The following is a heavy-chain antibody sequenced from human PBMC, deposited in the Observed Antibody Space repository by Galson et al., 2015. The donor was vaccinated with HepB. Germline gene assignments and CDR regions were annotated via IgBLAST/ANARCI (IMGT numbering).Heavy chain of an antibody. J-gene: IGHJ4*02. CDR2: ISSNGGST. V-gene: IGHV3-64D*06. CDR3: VKVGDDYGDYAFDY. Sequence: SLRLSCAASGFTFSSYAMHWVRQAPGKGLEYVSAISSNGGSTYYADSVKGRFTISRDNSKNTLYLQMSSLRAEDTAVYYCVKVGDDYGDYAFDYWGQGTLVTVSS. CDR1: GFTFSSYA. D-gene: IGHD4-17*01.